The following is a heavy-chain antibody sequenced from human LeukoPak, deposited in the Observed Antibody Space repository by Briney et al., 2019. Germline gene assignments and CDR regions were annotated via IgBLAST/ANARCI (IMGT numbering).Heavy chain of an antibody. J-gene: IGHJ4*02. Sequence: ASVKVSCKASGYTFTGYYMHWVRQAPGQGLEWMGGIIPIFGTANYAQKFQGRVTITADESTSTAYMELSSLRSEDTAVYYCAIATKMYYDFWSGHFDYWGQGTLVTVSS. CDR2: IIPIFGTA. V-gene: IGHV1-69*13. D-gene: IGHD3-3*01. CDR3: AIATKMYYDFWSGHFDY. CDR1: GYTFTGYY.